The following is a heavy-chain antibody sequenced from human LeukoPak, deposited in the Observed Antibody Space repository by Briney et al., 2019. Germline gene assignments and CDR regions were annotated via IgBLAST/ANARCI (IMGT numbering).Heavy chain of an antibody. CDR3: ARGVNTYLWFGGDYMDV. CDR1: GYTFTSYD. V-gene: IGHV1-8*01. J-gene: IGHJ6*03. CDR2: MNPNSGNT. Sequence: ASVKVSCKASGYTFTSYDINWVRQATGQGLEWMGWMNPNSGNTGYAQKFQGRVTMTRNTSISTAYMELSSLRSEDTAVYYCARGVNTYLWFGGDYMDVWGKGSTVTVSS. D-gene: IGHD2-21*01.